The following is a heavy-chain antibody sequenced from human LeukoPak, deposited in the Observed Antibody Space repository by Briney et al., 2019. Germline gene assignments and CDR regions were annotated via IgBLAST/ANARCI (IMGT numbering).Heavy chain of an antibody. V-gene: IGHV3-30*04. CDR2: ISYDGSNK. J-gene: IGHJ1*01. D-gene: IGHD6-13*01. Sequence: GGSLRLSCAASGFIFSNYAIHWVRQAPGKGLEWVAVISYDGSNKYYADSVKGRFTISRDNSKNTLYLQMNSLRAEDTAVYYCARNHNPRRIAAAGTEYFQHWGQGTLVTVSS. CDR3: ARNHNPRRIAAAGTEYFQH. CDR1: GFIFSNYA.